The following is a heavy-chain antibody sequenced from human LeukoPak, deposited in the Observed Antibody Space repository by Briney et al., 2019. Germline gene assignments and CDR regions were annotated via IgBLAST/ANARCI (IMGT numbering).Heavy chain of an antibody. D-gene: IGHD2-15*01. CDR1: GFTFSSYA. CDR3: ARDLGRYCSGGSCSTPGNY. V-gene: IGHV3-30-3*01. J-gene: IGHJ4*02. CDR2: ISYDGSNK. Sequence: QAGGSLRLSCAASGFTFSSYAMHWVRQAPGKGLEWVAVISYDGSNKYYADSVKGRFTISRDNSKNTLYLQMNSLRAEDTAVYYCARDLGRYCSGGSCSTPGNYWGQGTLFTVSS.